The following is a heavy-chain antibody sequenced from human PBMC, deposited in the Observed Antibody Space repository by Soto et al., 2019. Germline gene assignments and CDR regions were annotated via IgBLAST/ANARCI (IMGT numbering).Heavy chain of an antibody. V-gene: IGHV3-33*01. Sequence: ESGGGVVQPGRSLRLSCAASGFTFRSCGMHWVRQAPGKGLEWVAVIWYDGTSKYYADSVKGRFTISRDYSKNTLYLQMNSLRAEDTAVYYCARDLGRPVGALKNDAFNIWGQGTMVAVSS. CDR2: IWYDGTSK. CDR1: GFTFRSCG. J-gene: IGHJ3*02. D-gene: IGHD1-26*01. CDR3: ARDLGRPVGALKNDAFNI.